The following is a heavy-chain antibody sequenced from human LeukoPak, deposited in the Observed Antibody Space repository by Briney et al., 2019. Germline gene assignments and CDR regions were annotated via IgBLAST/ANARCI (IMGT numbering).Heavy chain of an antibody. D-gene: IGHD3-22*01. CDR1: GGSISSYY. J-gene: IGHJ6*03. V-gene: IGHV4-59*12. CDR2: IYYSGST. CDR3: ARVTYYYDSSGYRVHYYYYMDV. Sequence: PSETLSLTCTVSGGSISSYYWSWIRQPPGKGLEWIGYIYYSGSTNYNPSLKSRVTISVDTSKNQFSLKLSSVTAADTAVYYCARVTYYYDSSGYRVHYYYYMDVWGKGTTVTVSS.